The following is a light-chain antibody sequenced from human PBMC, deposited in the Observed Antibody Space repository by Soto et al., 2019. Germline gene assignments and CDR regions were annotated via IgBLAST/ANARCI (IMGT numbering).Light chain of an antibody. J-gene: IGKJ1*01. CDR1: SSVSSW. CDR3: QQYYSYPWT. V-gene: IGKV1-5*03. CDR2: KAS. Sequence: DMLTTQSPSILAALVGGRIIISNLAGSSVSSWLAWYQQKPGKAPKLLIYKASTLESGVPSRFSGSGSGTEFTLTISSLQPDDFATYYCQQYYSYPWTFGQGTKVDIK.